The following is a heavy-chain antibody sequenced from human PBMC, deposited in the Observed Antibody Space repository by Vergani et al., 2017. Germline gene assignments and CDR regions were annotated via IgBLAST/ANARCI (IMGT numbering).Heavy chain of an antibody. V-gene: IGHV3-23*01. Sequence: EVQLLESGGGLVQPGGSLRLSCAASGFTFSSYAMSWVRQAPGKGVEWVSAISGSGGSTYYADSVKGRFTISRDNSKNTLYLQMNSLRAEDTAVYYCAKVPHAQTDYFDYWREGTLVTVSS. CDR3: AKVPHAQTDYFDY. CDR2: ISGSGGST. CDR1: GFTFSSYA. J-gene: IGHJ4*02.